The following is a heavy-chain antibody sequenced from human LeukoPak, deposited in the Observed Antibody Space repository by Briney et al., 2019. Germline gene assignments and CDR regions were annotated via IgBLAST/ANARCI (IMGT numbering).Heavy chain of an antibody. Sequence: PGGSLRLSCAASGFTFSSYGMHWVRQAPGKGLEWVAVISYDGSNKYYADSVKGRFTFSRDISKNTLYLYLQINSLRAEDTAVYYCAREGYYATIDYWGQGTLVTVSS. CDR2: ISYDGSNK. J-gene: IGHJ4*02. D-gene: IGHD3-10*01. CDR3: AREGYYATIDY. CDR1: GFTFSSYG. V-gene: IGHV3-33*01.